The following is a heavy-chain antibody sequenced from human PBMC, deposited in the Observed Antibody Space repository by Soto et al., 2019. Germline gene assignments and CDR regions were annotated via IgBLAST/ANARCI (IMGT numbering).Heavy chain of an antibody. CDR3: ARLPIAAAGTWYYYGMDV. CDR2: IYPGDSDT. V-gene: IGHV5-51*01. J-gene: IGHJ6*02. Sequence: PGESLKISCKGSGYSFTSYWIGWVRQMPGKGLEWMGIIYPGDSDTRYSPSFQGQVTISADKSISTAYLQWSSLKASDTAMYYCARLPIAAAGTWYYYGMDVWGQGTTVTVSS. CDR1: GYSFTSYW. D-gene: IGHD6-13*01.